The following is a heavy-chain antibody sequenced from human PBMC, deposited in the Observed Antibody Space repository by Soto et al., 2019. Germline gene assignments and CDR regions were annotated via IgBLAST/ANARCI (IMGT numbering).Heavy chain of an antibody. V-gene: IGHV6-1*01. Sequence: SQTLSLTCAISGDSVSSNSAAWNWIRQSPSRGLEWLGRTYYRSKWYNDYAVSVKSRITINPDTSKNQFSLQLNSVTPADTAVYDCAREVLTGDRFDSFDIWGQGTMVTVSS. J-gene: IGHJ3*02. CDR2: TYYRSKWYN. CDR3: AREVLTGDRFDSFDI. CDR1: GDSVSSNSAA. D-gene: IGHD7-27*01.